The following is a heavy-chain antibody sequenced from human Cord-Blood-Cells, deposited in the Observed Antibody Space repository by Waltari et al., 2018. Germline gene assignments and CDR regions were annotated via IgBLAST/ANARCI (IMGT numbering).Heavy chain of an antibody. V-gene: IGHV1-69*02. J-gene: IGHJ4*02. CDR1: GGTFSSYT. Sequence: QVQLVQSGAEVKKPGSSVKVSCKASGGTFSSYTISWVRPAPGQGLEWMGRIIPILGIANYAQKFQGRVTITAEKSTSTAYMGLSSLRFEDTAVYYCARSGPTGDTTGDFDYWGQGTLVTVSS. CDR2: IIPILGIA. D-gene: IGHD7-27*01. CDR3: ARSGPTGDTTGDFDY.